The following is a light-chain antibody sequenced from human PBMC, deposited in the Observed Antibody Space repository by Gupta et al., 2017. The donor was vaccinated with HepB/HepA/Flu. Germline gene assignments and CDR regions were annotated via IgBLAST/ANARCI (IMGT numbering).Light chain of an antibody. CDR3: SSYTTTTTLV. Sequence: QSALTQPASVSGSPGQSITISCTGTSSDVGGYNYVSWYQQYPGKAPKLIIYDVNKRPSGVSNRFSGSKSGNTASLTISGLQAEDEAGYYCSSYTTTTTLVFGGGTKLTVL. CDR1: SSDVGGYNY. CDR2: DVN. V-gene: IGLV2-14*03. J-gene: IGLJ2*01.